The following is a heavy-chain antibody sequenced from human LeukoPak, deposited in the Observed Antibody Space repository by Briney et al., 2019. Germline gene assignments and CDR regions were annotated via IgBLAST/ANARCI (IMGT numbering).Heavy chain of an antibody. J-gene: IGHJ4*02. CDR1: GNTFTGYY. V-gene: IGHV1-2*02. CDR3: ARDPNSGYGSFDY. D-gene: IGHD5-12*01. Sequence: ASVKVSCKASGNTFTGYYMHWVRQAPGQGLEWMGWINPNSGGTNYAQNFQGRVTMTRDTSISTAYMELSRLTSDDTAVYYCARDPNSGYGSFDYWGQGTLVTVSS. CDR2: INPNSGGT.